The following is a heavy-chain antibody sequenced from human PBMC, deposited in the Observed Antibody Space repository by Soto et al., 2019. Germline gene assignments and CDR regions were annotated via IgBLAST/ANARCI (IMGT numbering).Heavy chain of an antibody. CDR3: AKGLQTTVTNIDY. CDR2: ISWNSGSI. V-gene: IGHV3-9*01. Sequence: DVQLVESGGGLVQPGRSLRLSCAASGFTFDDYAMHWVRQAPGKGLEWVSGISWNSGSIGYADSVKGRFTISRDNAKNSLYLQMNSLRAEDTALYYCAKGLQTTVTNIDYWGQGTLVTVSS. D-gene: IGHD4-17*01. J-gene: IGHJ4*02. CDR1: GFTFDDYA.